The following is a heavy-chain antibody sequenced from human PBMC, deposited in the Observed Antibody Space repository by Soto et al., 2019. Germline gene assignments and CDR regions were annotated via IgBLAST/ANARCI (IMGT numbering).Heavy chain of an antibody. V-gene: IGHV3-23*01. D-gene: IGHD3-9*01. CDR2: INYSGSTT. CDR3: ARAFFFQAEDGIRDCSTVSAFLLNRSSDL. J-gene: IGHJ2*01. Sequence: KGLEWVSAINYSGSTTYNADSVKGRFTRSRDNSKNTLYLQMNSLRAEDTAVYYCARAFFFQAEDGIRDCSTVSAFLLNRSSDL.